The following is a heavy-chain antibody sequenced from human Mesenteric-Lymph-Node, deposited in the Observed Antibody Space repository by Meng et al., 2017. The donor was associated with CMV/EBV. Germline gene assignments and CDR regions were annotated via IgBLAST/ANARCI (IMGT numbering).Heavy chain of an antibody. J-gene: IGHJ6*02. V-gene: IGHV1-69*05. CDR2: IIPIFGTA. CDR3: ARDGYSSSLYYYGMDV. Sequence: SVKVSCKASGYTFTSYGISWVRQAPGQGLEWMGGIIPIFGTANYAQKFQGRVTITTDESTSTAYMELSSLRSEDTAVYYCARDGYSSSLYYYGMDVWGQGTTVTVSS. D-gene: IGHD6-13*01. CDR1: GYTFTSYG.